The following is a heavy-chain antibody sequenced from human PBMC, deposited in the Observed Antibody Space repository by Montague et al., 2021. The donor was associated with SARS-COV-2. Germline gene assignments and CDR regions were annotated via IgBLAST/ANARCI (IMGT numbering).Heavy chain of an antibody. D-gene: IGHD2-15*01. V-gene: IGHV6-1*01. J-gene: IGHJ4*02. Sequence: CAISGDSVSSHRAAWNWIRQSPGRGLEWLGRTYYRSKWYNDYAVSVEGRITINPDTSKNQSSLQLKSVTPEDTAVYYCSRGYCGGGSCYVFDYWGQGTLVTVSS. CDR1: GDSVSSHRAA. CDR3: SRGYCGGGSCYVFDY. CDR2: TYYRSKWYN.